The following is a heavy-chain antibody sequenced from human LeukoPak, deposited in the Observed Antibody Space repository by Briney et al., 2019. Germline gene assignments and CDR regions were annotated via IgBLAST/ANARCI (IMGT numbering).Heavy chain of an antibody. J-gene: IGHJ4*02. Sequence: PSETLSLTCAVYGGSFSSYYWSWIRQPPGKGLEWIGEINHSGSTNYNPSLKSRVTISVDTSKNQFSLKLSSVTAADTAVYYCARGSKHDYGDYYDYWGQGTLVTVSS. CDR3: ARGSKHDYGDYYDY. CDR1: GGSFSSYY. V-gene: IGHV4-34*01. D-gene: IGHD4-17*01. CDR2: INHSGST.